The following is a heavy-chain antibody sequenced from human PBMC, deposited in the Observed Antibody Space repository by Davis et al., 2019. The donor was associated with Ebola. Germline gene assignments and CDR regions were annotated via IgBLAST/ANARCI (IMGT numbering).Heavy chain of an antibody. CDR2: INSDGSST. J-gene: IGHJ4*02. V-gene: IGHV3-74*01. Sequence: HTGGSLRLSCAASGFTFSSYWMSWVRQAPGKGLVWVSRINSDGSSTSYADSVKGRFTISRDNAKNTLYLQMYSLRAEDTAVYYCARDNVVAGPTDYWGQGTLVTVSS. D-gene: IGHD6-19*01. CDR1: GFTFSSYW. CDR3: ARDNVVAGPTDY.